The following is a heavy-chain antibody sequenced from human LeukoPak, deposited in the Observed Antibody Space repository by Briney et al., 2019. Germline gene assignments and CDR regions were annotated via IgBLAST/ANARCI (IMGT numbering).Heavy chain of an antibody. Sequence: PGGSLRLSCAASGLTFDDYGMSWVRQAPGQGLEWVSGINWNGGSTGYADSVKGRFTISRDNAKNSLYLQMNSLRAEDTALYYCARDFRKFVRVVAYWGQGTLVTVSS. V-gene: IGHV3-20*04. CDR3: ARDFRKFVRVVAY. D-gene: IGHD3-22*01. CDR1: GLTFDDYG. J-gene: IGHJ4*02. CDR2: INWNGGST.